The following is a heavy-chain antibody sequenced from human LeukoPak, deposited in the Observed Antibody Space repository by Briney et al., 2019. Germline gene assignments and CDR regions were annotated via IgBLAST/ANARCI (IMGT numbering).Heavy chain of an antibody. V-gene: IGHV4-39*01. CDR3: ARLTALAGHRGAFDI. CDR1: GGSIGGHTFY. D-gene: IGHD6-19*01. J-gene: IGHJ3*02. CDR2: IYYNGNT. Sequence: SETLSLTCNVSGGSIGGHTFYWDWLRQPPGKGLEWIATIYYNGNTFYNPSLKSRVAISIDMSKSQFSLHLSSVSAADTAVYYCARLTALAGHRGAFDIWGPGTMVTVSS.